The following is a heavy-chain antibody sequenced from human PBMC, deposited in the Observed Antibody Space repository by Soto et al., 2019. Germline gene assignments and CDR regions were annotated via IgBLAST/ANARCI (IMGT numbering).Heavy chain of an antibody. Sequence: GGSLRLSCAASGFTFSSYAMSWVRQAPGKGLEWVSAISGSGGSTYYADSVKGRFTISRDNSKNTLYLQMNSLRAEDTAVYYCPKDNKDIFFVVAATPHNWFGSWRQGSLGAVSS. CDR1: GFTFSSYA. CDR2: ISGSGGST. CDR3: PKDNKDIFFVVAATPHNWFGS. D-gene: IGHD2-15*01. V-gene: IGHV3-23*01. J-gene: IGHJ5*01.